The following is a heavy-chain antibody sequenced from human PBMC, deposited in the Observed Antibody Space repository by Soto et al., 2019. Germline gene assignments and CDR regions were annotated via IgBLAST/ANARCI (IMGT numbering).Heavy chain of an antibody. J-gene: IGHJ5*02. CDR2: ISGSGGST. D-gene: IGHD2-2*01. Sequence: GGSLRLSCAASGFTFSGYAMSWVRQAPGKGLEWVSAISGSGGSTYYADSVKGRFTISRDNSKNTLYLQMNSLRAEDTAVYYCAKEGEAVVVPENWFDPWGQGTLVTV. V-gene: IGHV3-23*01. CDR3: AKEGEAVVVPENWFDP. CDR1: GFTFSGYA.